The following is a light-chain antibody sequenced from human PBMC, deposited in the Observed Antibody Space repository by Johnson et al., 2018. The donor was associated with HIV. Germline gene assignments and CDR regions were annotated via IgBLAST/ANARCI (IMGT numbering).Light chain of an antibody. CDR1: SSNIGNNY. Sequence: QSVLTQPPSVSAAPGQKVTISCSGSSSNIGNNYVSWYQQLPGTAPKLLIHENDKRPSGIPDRFSGSKSGTSATLGITGLQTGDEADYYCGTWDSSLSAGVVGTGTKVTVL. V-gene: IGLV1-51*02. CDR2: END. CDR3: GTWDSSLSAGV. J-gene: IGLJ1*01.